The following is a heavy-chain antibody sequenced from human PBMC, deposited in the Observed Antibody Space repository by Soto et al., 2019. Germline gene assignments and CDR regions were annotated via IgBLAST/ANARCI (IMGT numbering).Heavy chain of an antibody. CDR3: ARAINHQLDGGAIDY. J-gene: IGHJ4*02. CDR1: GFTFSNYA. Sequence: QVQLVESGGGVVQPGRSLRLSCAASGFTFSNYAMHWVRQAPGKGLEWVAVTSYDGSDKYYADSVKGRFTISRDNSKNTRYLQMNSLRAEDTAVYYCARAINHQLDGGAIDYWGQGTLVTVAS. D-gene: IGHD6-13*01. V-gene: IGHV3-30-3*01. CDR2: TSYDGSDK.